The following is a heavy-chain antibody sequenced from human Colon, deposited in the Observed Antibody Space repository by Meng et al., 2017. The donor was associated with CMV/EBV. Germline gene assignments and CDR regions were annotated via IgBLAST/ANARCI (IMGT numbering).Heavy chain of an antibody. V-gene: IGHV3-7*01. J-gene: IGHJ6*02. CDR1: AFTFSSNW. CDR2: INQDGSEK. Sequence: GESLKISCAASAFTFSSNWMNWVRQAPGRGLEWVANINQDGSEKNYVDSVKGRFTISRDNARDSLDLHMNSLRAEDTAVYYCVREDLPPRRLDVWGQGTTVTVSS. CDR3: VREDLPPRRLDV.